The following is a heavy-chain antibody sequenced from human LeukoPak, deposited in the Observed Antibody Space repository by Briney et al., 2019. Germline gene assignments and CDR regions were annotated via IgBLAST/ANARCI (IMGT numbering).Heavy chain of an antibody. V-gene: IGHV4-39*07. D-gene: IGHD3-10*01. CDR1: GGSISSSSYY. J-gene: IGHJ4*02. CDR2: ISYSGST. Sequence: SETLSLTCTVSGGSISSSSYYWGWIRQPPGKGLEWIGSISYSGSTYYNPSLKSRVTISVDTSKNQFSLKLSSVTAADTAVYYCARVLDYYGSGTRDFDYWGQGILVTVSS. CDR3: ARVLDYYGSGTRDFDY.